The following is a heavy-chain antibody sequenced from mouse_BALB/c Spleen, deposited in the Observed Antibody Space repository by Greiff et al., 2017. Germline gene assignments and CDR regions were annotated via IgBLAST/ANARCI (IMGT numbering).Heavy chain of an antibody. V-gene: IGHV1-7*01. CDR3: ARNGATKAMDY. D-gene: IGHD3-1*01. CDR2: INPSTGYT. Sequence: QVQLQQSGAELAKPGASVKMSCKASGYTFTSYWMHWVKQRPGQGLEWIGYINPSTGYTEYNQKFKDKATLTADKSSSTVYMQLSSLTSEDSAVYYCARNGATKAMDYWGQGTSVTVSS. CDR1: GYTFTSYW. J-gene: IGHJ4*01.